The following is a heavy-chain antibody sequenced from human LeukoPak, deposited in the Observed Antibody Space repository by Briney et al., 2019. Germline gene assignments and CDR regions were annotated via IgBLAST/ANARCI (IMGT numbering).Heavy chain of an antibody. D-gene: IGHD3-16*01. J-gene: IGHJ4*02. Sequence: DPGGSLRLSCAASRFTFRNYGMHWVRQAPGKGLEWVAVIWYDGSKKYYVGSVKGRFTISRDNSKNTVHLEMNSLRVEDTAVYYCARSLGETTFDYWGQGTLVTVSS. V-gene: IGHV3-33*01. CDR2: IWYDGSKK. CDR1: RFTFRNYG. CDR3: ARSLGETTFDY.